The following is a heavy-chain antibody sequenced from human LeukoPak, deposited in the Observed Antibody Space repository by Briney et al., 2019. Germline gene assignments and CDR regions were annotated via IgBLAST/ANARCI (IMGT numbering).Heavy chain of an antibody. CDR2: IIPIFGTA. Sequence: ASVKVSCKASGGTFSSYAISWVRQAPGQGLEWMGGIIPIFGTANYAQKFQGRVTITADESTSTAYMELSSLRSEDTAVYYRAASIAARLYAFDIWGQGTMVTVSS. D-gene: IGHD6-6*01. CDR3: AASIAARLYAFDI. CDR1: GGTFSSYA. V-gene: IGHV1-69*13. J-gene: IGHJ3*02.